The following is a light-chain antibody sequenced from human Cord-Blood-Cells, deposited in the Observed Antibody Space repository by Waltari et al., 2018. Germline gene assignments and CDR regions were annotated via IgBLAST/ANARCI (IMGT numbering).Light chain of an antibody. Sequence: DIEMTQSPASLSVSLGERATTNCKSSQSVLYSSNNKNYLAWYQQKPGQPPKLLIYWASTRQSGVPARFSGSGSGTDFTLTISSLQAEDVAVYYCQQYYSTPFTFGPGTKVDIK. CDR2: WAS. V-gene: IGKV4-1*01. CDR3: QQYYSTPFT. CDR1: QSVLYSSNNKNY. J-gene: IGKJ3*01.